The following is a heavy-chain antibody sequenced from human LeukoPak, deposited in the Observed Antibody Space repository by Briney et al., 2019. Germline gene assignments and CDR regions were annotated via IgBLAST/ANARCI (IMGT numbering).Heavy chain of an antibody. D-gene: IGHD2-8*01. V-gene: IGHV4-34*01. J-gene: IGHJ4*02. CDR3: ARGRPKYCTNGVCHLDY. Sequence: SETLSLTCAVYGGSFSGYYWSWIRPPPGKGREWSGEINHSGSTNYNPSLKSRVTISVDTSKNQFSLKLSSVTAADTAVYYCARGRPKYCTNGVCHLDYSGQGTLVTVSS. CDR2: INHSGST. CDR1: GGSFSGYY.